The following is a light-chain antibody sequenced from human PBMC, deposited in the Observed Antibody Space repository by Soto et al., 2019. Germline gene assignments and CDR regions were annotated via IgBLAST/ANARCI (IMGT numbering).Light chain of an antibody. CDR2: DAS. CDR3: QQRTNWLT. V-gene: IGKV3-11*01. J-gene: IGKJ4*01. CDR1: QSLSRF. Sequence: EIVLTRSPATLSLSPGERATLSCRASQSLSRFLAWYQQKPGQAPRLLIYDASNRATGVPARFSGSGSGTDFTLTISSLEPEDFAVYYCQQRTNWLTFGGGTKVDIK.